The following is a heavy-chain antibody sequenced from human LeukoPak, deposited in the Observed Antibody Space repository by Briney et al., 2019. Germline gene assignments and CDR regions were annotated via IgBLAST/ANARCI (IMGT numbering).Heavy chain of an antibody. CDR2: ISYDGSNK. Sequence: GGSLRLSCAASGFTFSSYAMHWVRQAPGKGLEWVGVISYDGSNKYYADSVKGRFTISRDNSKNTLYLQMNSLRAEDTAVYYCARASYYGSGSSPSDYWGQGTLVTVSS. V-gene: IGHV3-30*04. D-gene: IGHD3-10*01. CDR1: GFTFSSYA. CDR3: ARASYYGSGSSPSDY. J-gene: IGHJ4*02.